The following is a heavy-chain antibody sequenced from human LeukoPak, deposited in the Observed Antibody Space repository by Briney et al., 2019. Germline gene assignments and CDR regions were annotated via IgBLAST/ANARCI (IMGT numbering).Heavy chain of an antibody. D-gene: IGHD1-14*01. V-gene: IGHV3-30*02. CDR3: AKSRAPTAAPDAFHI. J-gene: IGHJ3*02. Sequence: GGSLRLSCVASGFIFSNYGIHWVRQAPGKGLEWVAFIGHGGTNEYYADSVKGRFTISRDNSKNSLYLQMTRLRVEDTAVYYCAKSRAPTAAPDAFHIWGQGTMVTVSS. CDR1: GFIFSNYG. CDR2: IGHGGTNE.